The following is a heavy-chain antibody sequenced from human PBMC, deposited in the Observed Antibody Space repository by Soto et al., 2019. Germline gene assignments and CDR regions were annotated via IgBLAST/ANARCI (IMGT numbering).Heavy chain of an antibody. CDR1: GGSFSGYY. V-gene: IGHV4-34*01. J-gene: IGHJ6*02. Sequence: PSETLSLTCAAYGGSFSGYYWSWFRQPPGKGLEWIGAINHSGSTNYNPSLKSRVTISVDTSKNQFSLKLSSVTAAGRAVYYCASDYGDYSGLSYYYYGMDVWGQGTTVTVSS. CDR3: ASDYGDYSGLSYYYYGMDV. CDR2: INHSGST. D-gene: IGHD4-17*01.